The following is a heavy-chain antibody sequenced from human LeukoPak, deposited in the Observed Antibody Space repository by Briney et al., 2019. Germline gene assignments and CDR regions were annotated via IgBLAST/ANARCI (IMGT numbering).Heavy chain of an antibody. CDR2: MNPNSGNT. Sequence: ASVKVSCTASGYTFTSYDINWVRQATGQGLEWMGWMNPNSGNTGYAQKFQGRVTMTRNTSISTAYIELSSLRSEDTAVYYCARGARAIVVVPAANYYYYGMDVWGQGTTVTVSS. J-gene: IGHJ6*02. V-gene: IGHV1-8*01. CDR3: ARGARAIVVVPAANYYYYGMDV. CDR1: GYTFTSYD. D-gene: IGHD2-2*01.